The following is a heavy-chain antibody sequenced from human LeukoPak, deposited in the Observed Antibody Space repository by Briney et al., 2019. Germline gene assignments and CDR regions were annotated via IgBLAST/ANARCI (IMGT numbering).Heavy chain of an antibody. CDR2: INPNSGGT. J-gene: IGHJ6*02. D-gene: IGHD2-2*01. V-gene: IGHV1-2*02. CDR1: GYTLTGYY. Sequence: ASVKVSCKASGYTLTGYYMHWVRQAPGQGLEWMGWINPNSGGTNYAQKFQGRVTMTRDTSISTAYMELSRLRSDDTAVYYCATSGVVVPAAGDYYYYYGMDVWGQGTTVTVSS. CDR3: ATSGVVVPAAGDYYYYYGMDV.